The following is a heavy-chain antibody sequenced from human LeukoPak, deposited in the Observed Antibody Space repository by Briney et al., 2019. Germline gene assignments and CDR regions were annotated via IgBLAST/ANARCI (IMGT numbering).Heavy chain of an antibody. CDR2: IYSGGST. CDR3: ARAPRTYYFDY. V-gene: IGHV3-53*04. J-gene: IGHJ4*02. D-gene: IGHD1-14*01. CDR1: GFTVSSNY. Sequence: GGSLRLSCAASGFTVSSNYMSWVRQAPGKGLEWVSVIYSGGSTYYADSVKGRFTISRHNSKNTLYLQMNSLRAEDTAMYYCARAPRTYYFDYWGKEPLVTVSS.